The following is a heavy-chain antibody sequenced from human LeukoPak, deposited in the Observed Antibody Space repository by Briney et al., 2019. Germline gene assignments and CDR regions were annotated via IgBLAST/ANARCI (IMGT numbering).Heavy chain of an antibody. CDR2: ITSSSTYI. Sequence: GGSLRLSCAASGFTFSSYSMYWVRQAPGKGLEWVSSITSSSTYIYYADSVKGRFTISRDNAKSSLYLQMNSLRAEDTALYYCAKAAYSSSSSYYYYYYYMDVWGKGTTVTVSS. CDR1: GFTFSSYS. CDR3: AKAAYSSSSSYYYYYYYMDV. D-gene: IGHD6-6*01. V-gene: IGHV3-21*04. J-gene: IGHJ6*03.